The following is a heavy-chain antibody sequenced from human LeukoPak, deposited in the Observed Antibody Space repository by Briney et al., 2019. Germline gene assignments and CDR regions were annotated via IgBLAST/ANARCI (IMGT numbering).Heavy chain of an antibody. J-gene: IGHJ3*02. Sequence: ASVKVSCKASGYTFTSYDINWVRQATGQGLEWMGWMNPNSGNTGYAQKFQGRVTMTRNTSISTAHMELSSLRSEDTAVYYCARLYPRFGDAFDIWGQGTMVTVSS. CDR2: MNPNSGNT. D-gene: IGHD3-10*01. CDR3: ARLYPRFGDAFDI. CDR1: GYTFTSYD. V-gene: IGHV1-8*01.